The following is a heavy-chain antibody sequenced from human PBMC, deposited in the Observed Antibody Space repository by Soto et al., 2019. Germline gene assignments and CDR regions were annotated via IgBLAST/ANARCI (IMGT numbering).Heavy chain of an antibody. CDR1: GYSVSSSDYS. Sequence: SETLSLTCSVSGYSVSSSDYSCAWIRQPPGKGLEWIGYIYYSVSTNYNPSLKSRVTISVDTSKNQFSLKLSSVTAADTAVYYCARALGECSSTSCYTAFDYWGQGALVTVSS. CDR2: IYYSVST. CDR3: ARALGECSSTSCYTAFDY. J-gene: IGHJ4*02. D-gene: IGHD2-2*02. V-gene: IGHV4-61*08.